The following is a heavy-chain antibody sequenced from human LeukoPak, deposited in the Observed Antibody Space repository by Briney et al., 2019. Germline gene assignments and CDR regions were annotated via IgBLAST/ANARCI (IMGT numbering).Heavy chain of an antibody. CDR3: ARVPTCGGDCYGWFDP. D-gene: IGHD2-21*02. CDR2: ISSSSSYI. Sequence: GGSLRLSSAASGFTFSSYSMNWVRQAPGKGLEWVSSISSSSSYIYYADSVKGRFTISRDNAKNSLYLQMNSLRAEDTAVYYCARVPTCGGDCYGWFDPWGQGTLVTVSS. J-gene: IGHJ5*02. V-gene: IGHV3-21*01. CDR1: GFTFSSYS.